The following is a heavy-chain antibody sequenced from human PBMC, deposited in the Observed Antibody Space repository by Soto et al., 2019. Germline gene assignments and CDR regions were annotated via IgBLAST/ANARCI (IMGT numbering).Heavy chain of an antibody. V-gene: IGHV3-23*01. J-gene: IGHJ4*02. D-gene: IGHD1-26*01. CDR1: GFTFSSYA. Sequence: VGSLRLSCAASGFTFSSYAMSWVRQAPGKGLEWVSAISGSGGSTYYADSVKGRFTISRDNSKNTLYLQMNSLRAEDTAVYYCAKRREQISQSFEYWGQGTLDTVSS. CDR2: ISGSGGST. CDR3: AKRREQISQSFEY.